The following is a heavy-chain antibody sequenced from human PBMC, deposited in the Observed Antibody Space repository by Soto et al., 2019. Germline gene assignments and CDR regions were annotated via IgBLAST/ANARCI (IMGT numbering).Heavy chain of an antibody. V-gene: IGHV4-34*01. D-gene: IGHD2-15*01. CDR3: ARGLLVEGYEGGFA. Sequence: QVQLQQWGAGLLKPSETLSLTCAVYGGSFSGYYWSWIRQPPGKGLEWIGEINHSGSTNYNPSLKSRVTISVDTSKNQFSLKLSSVTAADTAVYYCARGLLVEGYEGGFAWGQGTLVTVSS. J-gene: IGHJ5*02. CDR2: INHSGST. CDR1: GGSFSGYY.